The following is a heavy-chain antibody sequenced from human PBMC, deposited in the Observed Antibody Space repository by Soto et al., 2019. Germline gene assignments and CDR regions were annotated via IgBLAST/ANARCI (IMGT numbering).Heavy chain of an antibody. D-gene: IGHD6-13*01. CDR3: ARVPSLEQQLVRNGMDV. Sequence: PSETLSLTCPVSGCSISSYYWSWIRQPAGKGLEWIGRIYTSGSTNYNPSLKSRVTMSVDTSKNQFSLKLSSVTAADTAVYYCARVPSLEQQLVRNGMDVWGQGTTVTVSS. J-gene: IGHJ6*02. V-gene: IGHV4-4*07. CDR1: GCSISSYY. CDR2: IYTSGST.